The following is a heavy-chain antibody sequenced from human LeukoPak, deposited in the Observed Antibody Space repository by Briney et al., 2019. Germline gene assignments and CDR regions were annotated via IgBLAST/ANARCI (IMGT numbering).Heavy chain of an antibody. J-gene: IGHJ4*02. CDR1: GFTFSSYA. V-gene: IGHV3-33*08. D-gene: IGHD6-13*01. CDR3: ARDSAGIMAG. CDR2: IWYDGSNK. Sequence: GGSLRLSCAASGFTFSSYALSWVRQAPGKGLEWVAVIWYDGSNKYYADSVKGRFTISRDNSKNTLYLQMNSLRAEDTAVYYCARDSAGIMAGWGQGTLVTVSS.